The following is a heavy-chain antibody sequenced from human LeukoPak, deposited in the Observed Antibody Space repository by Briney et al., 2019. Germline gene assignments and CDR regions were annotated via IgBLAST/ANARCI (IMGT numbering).Heavy chain of an antibody. V-gene: IGHV3-15*01. Sequence: SGGSLRLSCAASGFTFSNAWMSWVRQAPGKGLEWVGRIKSKSDGGTTDYAAPVKGRFTMSRDDSKNTLYLQMNSLKTEDTAVYYCTTVLLPPYDSSGYSPYWGQGTLVTVSS. CDR1: GFTFSNAW. CDR3: TTVLLPPYDSSGYSPY. D-gene: IGHD3-22*01. CDR2: IKSKSDGGTT. J-gene: IGHJ4*02.